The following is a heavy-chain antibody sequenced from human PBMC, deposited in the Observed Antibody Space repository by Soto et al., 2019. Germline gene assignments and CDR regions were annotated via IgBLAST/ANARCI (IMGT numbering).Heavy chain of an antibody. V-gene: IGHV4-39*01. CDR1: GGSLSSSSYY. Sequence: QLQLQESGPGLVKPSETLSLTCTVSGGSLSSSSYYWGWIRQPPGKGLEWIGSIYYSGSTYYNPSLKSRVTISVDTSKNQFSLKQSSVTAADTAVYYCEALMVYASNFDYWGQGTLVTVSS. J-gene: IGHJ4*02. CDR2: IYYSGST. CDR3: EALMVYASNFDY. D-gene: IGHD2-8*01.